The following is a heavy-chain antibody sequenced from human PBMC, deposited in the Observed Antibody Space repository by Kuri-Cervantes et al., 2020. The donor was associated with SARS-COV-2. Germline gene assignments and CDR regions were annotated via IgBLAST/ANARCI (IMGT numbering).Heavy chain of an antibody. CDR3: ARSWEDYYGSGSYPTFDY. J-gene: IGHJ4*02. V-gene: IGHV4-34*01. D-gene: IGHD3-10*01. CDR2: INHSGST. CDR1: GGSFSGYY. Sequence: SQTLSLTCAVFGGSFSGYYWSWIRQSPGKGLEWIGKINHSGSTNYNPSLSSRVTISVDMSKNQFSLKLSSVTAADTAVYYCARSWEDYYGSGSYPTFDYWGQGTLVTVSS.